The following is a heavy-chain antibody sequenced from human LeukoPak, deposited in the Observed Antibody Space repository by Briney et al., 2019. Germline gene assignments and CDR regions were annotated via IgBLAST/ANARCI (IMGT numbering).Heavy chain of an antibody. V-gene: IGHV3-13*04. J-gene: IGHJ4*02. D-gene: IGHD6-13*01. CDR1: GFTFSSYD. Sequence: GGSLRLSCAASGFTFSSYDMHWVRQATGKGLEWVSAIGTAGDTYYPGSVKGRSTISRENAKNSLYLQMNSLRAGDTAVYYCARGGSSWYLGYWGQGTLVTVSS. CDR2: IGTAGDT. CDR3: ARGGSSWYLGY.